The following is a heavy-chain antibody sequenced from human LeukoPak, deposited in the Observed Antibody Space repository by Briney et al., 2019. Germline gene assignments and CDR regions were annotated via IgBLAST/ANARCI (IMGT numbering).Heavy chain of an antibody. J-gene: IGHJ4*02. D-gene: IGHD3-22*01. CDR2: IYTGGSGPVYTSGST. V-gene: IGHV4-61*02. CDR1: GASISSGTYF. CDR3: ARAQYYDSSSYYGY. Sequence: PSQTLSLTCTVSGASISSGTYFWSWIRQPAGKGLEWIGRIYTGGSGPVYTSGSTNYSPSLKSRVTISVDTSKNQFSLKLSSVTAADTAVYYCARAQYYDSSSYYGYWGQGTLVTVSS.